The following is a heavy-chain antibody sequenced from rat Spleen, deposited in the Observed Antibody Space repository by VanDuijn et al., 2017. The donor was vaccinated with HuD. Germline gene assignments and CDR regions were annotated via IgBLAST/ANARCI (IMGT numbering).Heavy chain of an antibody. V-gene: IGHV5-22*01. CDR1: GFTFSDYY. D-gene: IGHD5-1*01. CDR3: ARQNWELDYVMDA. CDR2: ISYEGSST. J-gene: IGHJ4*01. Sequence: EVQLVESGGGLVQPGRSLKLSCAASGFTFSDYYMAWVRQAPKKGLEWVASISYEGSSTYYGDSVRGRFTISRDNAKSTRYLQRNILRSEDTATYYCARQNWELDYVMDAWGQGASVTVSS.